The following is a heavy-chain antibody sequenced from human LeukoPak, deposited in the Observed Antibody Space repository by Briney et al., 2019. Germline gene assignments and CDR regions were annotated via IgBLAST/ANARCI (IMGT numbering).Heavy chain of an antibody. CDR3: ARGDILTGYQRGGFDY. V-gene: IGHV3-48*03. D-gene: IGHD3-9*01. CDR1: GFTFSSYE. J-gene: IGHJ4*02. CDR2: ISSSGSTI. Sequence: GGSLTLSCAASGFTFSSYETNWVRQAPGKGLEWVSYISSSGSTIYYADSVKGRFTISRDNAKNSLYLQMNSLRAEDTAVYYCARGDILTGYQRGGFDYWGQGTLVTVSS.